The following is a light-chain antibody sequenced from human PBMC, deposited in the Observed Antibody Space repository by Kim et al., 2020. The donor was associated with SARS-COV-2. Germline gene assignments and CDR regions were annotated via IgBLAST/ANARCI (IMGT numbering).Light chain of an antibody. V-gene: IGLV2-14*03. J-gene: IGLJ2*01. CDR2: VVS. CDR1: RRYVVGYNL. CDR3: SSYTSSSTVV. Sequence: QSIHTPCTGTRRYVVGYNLVSWYQHHPGKAPKLMIYVVSNRPSGVSNRFSGSKSGNTATLTISGLQAEDEADYYCSSYTSSSTVVIGGGTQLTVL.